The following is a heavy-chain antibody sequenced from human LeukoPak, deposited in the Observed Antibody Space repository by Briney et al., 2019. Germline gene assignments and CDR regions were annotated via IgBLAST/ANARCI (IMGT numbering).Heavy chain of an antibody. CDR1: GFTFSSYA. CDR2: TKQDGSEK. J-gene: IGHJ4*02. Sequence: GGSLRLSCAASGFTFSSYAMTWVRQAPGKGLEWVANTKQDGSEKYYVDSVKGRFTISRDNAKNSLYLQMNSLRAEDTAVYYCARDRTMVRGVPFDYWGQGTLVTVSS. D-gene: IGHD3-10*01. V-gene: IGHV3-7*01. CDR3: ARDRTMVRGVPFDY.